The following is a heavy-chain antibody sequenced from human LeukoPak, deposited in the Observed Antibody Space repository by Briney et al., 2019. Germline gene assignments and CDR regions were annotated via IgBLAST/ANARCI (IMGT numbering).Heavy chain of an antibody. CDR3: ARGIAAAGTALYN. D-gene: IGHD6-13*01. CDR2: IKQDGSEK. CDR1: GFTFSSYG. V-gene: IGHV3-7*01. Sequence: GGSLRLSCAASGFTFSSYGMHWVRQAPGKGLEWVANIKQDGSEKYYVDSVKGRFTISRDNAKNSLYLQMNSLRAEDTAVYYCARGIAAAGTALYNWGQGTLLTVSS. J-gene: IGHJ4*02.